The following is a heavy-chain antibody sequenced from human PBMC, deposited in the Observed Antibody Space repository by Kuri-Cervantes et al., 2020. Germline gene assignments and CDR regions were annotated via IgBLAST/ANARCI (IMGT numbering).Heavy chain of an antibody. Sequence: ASVKVSCKASGYTFSGYCILWVRQAPGQGLEWMGWINPDSGVINSAQKFQGRVTMTSDTSINTAYMDLSRLTPDDTAVYYCAGSRCSGGRTSSCFHYWGQGTLVTVSS. D-gene: IGHD2-15*01. J-gene: IGHJ4*02. CDR1: GYTFSGYC. CDR2: INPDSGVI. CDR3: AGSRCSGGRTSSCFHY. V-gene: IGHV1-2*02.